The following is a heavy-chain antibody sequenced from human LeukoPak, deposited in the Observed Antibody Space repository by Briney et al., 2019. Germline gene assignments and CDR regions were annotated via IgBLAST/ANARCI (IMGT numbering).Heavy chain of an antibody. Sequence: SETLFLTCAVYGGSFSGYYWSWIRQPPGKGLEWIGEINHSGSTNYNPSLKSRVTISVDTSKNQFSLKLSSVTAADTAVYYCARSSIVVVIASPYYFDYWGQGTLVTVSS. CDR1: GGSFSGYY. J-gene: IGHJ4*02. CDR2: INHSGST. D-gene: IGHD2-21*01. CDR3: ARSSIVVVIASPYYFDY. V-gene: IGHV4-34*01.